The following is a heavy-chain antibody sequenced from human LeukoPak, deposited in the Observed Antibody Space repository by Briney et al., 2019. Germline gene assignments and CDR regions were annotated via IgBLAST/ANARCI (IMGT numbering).Heavy chain of an antibody. CDR2: INPNSGGT. J-gene: IGHJ4*02. V-gene: IGHV1-2*02. CDR1: GYTFTGYY. D-gene: IGHD6-13*01. CDR3: ARVAAAGTFTGSRLYYFDY. Sequence: GASVKVSCTASGYTFTGYYMHWVRQAPGQGLEWMGWINPNSGGTNYAQKFQGRVTMTRDTSISTAYMELSRLRSDDTAVYYCARVAAAGTFTGSRLYYFDYWGQGTLVTVSS.